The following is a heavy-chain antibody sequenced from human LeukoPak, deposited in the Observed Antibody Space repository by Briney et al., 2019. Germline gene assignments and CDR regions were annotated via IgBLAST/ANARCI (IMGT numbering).Heavy chain of an antibody. D-gene: IGHD3-10*01. CDR3: TTAMYYGSGSYYGINWFDP. CDR2: IKSKTDGGTT. Sequence: GGSLRLSCVASGFTFSHAWMSWVRQAPGKGLEWVGRIKSKTDGGTTDYAAPVKGRFTISRDDSKNTLYLQMNSLKTEDTAVYYCTTAMYYGSGSYYGINWFDPWGQGTLVTVSS. CDR1: GFTFSHAW. J-gene: IGHJ5*02. V-gene: IGHV3-15*01.